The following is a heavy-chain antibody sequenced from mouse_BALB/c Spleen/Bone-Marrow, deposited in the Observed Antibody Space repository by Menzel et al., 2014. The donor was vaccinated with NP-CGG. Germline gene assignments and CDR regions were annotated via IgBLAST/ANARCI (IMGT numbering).Heavy chain of an antibody. J-gene: IGHJ2*01. Sequence: EVKVVESGGGLVQPGGSLKLSCAASGITFSNYGMSWIRQTPDKRLELVATINGNGGSSYYPDSVKGRFTISRDNAKNTLYLQMSSLKSEDTAMYYCARVAYYNVYFDYWGRGTTLTVSS. CDR1: GITFSNYG. D-gene: IGHD2-12*01. CDR2: INGNGGSS. V-gene: IGHV5-6-3*01. CDR3: ARVAYYNVYFDY.